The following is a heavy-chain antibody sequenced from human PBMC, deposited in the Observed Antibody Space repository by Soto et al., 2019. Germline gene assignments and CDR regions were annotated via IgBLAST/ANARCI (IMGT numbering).Heavy chain of an antibody. CDR2: INPSGGST. D-gene: IGHD3-10*01. Sequence: ASVKVSCKASGYTFTSYYMHWVRQAPGQGLEWMGIINPSGGSTSYAQKFQGRVTMTRDTSTSTVYMELSSLRPEDTAVYFCARESRWMVRGNWFDPWGQGTLVTVSS. CDR1: GYTFTSYY. V-gene: IGHV1-46*01. CDR3: ARESRWMVRGNWFDP. J-gene: IGHJ5*02.